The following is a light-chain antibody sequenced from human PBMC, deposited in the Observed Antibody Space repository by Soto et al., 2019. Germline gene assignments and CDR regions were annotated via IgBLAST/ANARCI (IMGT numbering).Light chain of an antibody. CDR2: GAS. J-gene: IGKJ4*01. Sequence: EIELTQSPVTQSVSPGERATLSGRASQSVSSDLAWFQQKPGQAPRLLIYGASTRATGIPARFSGSGSGTEFTLTISSLQSEDFAIYYCQQYNNWPLTFGGGTKVEIK. V-gene: IGKV3-15*01. CDR1: QSVSSD. CDR3: QQYNNWPLT.